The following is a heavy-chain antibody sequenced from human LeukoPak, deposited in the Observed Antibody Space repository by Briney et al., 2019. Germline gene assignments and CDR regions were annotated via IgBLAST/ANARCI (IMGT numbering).Heavy chain of an antibody. J-gene: IGHJ2*01. V-gene: IGHV3-74*01. Sequence: GGSLRLSCAASGFTFSSYWMHWVRQAPGKGLVWVSRINSDGSSTNYADSVKGRFTISRDNAKNTLYLQMNSLRAEDTAVYYCARAFQYWYFDLWGRGTLVTVSS. CDR1: GFTFSSYW. CDR3: ARAFQYWYFDL. CDR2: INSDGSST.